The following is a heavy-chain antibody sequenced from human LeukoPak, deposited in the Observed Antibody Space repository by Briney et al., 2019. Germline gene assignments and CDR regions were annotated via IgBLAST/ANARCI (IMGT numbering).Heavy chain of an antibody. CDR3: VRGKKPGWDMSYFDY. V-gene: IGHV3-21*06. CDR2: ISTSSGYI. J-gene: IGHJ4*02. D-gene: IGHD1-14*01. CDR1: GFTVSSNY. Sequence: GGSRRLSCAASGFTVSSNYMSWVRQAPGKGLEWVSSISTSSGYIFYADSLKGRVTISRDNAKNSLYLQMNSLRAEDTAVYYCVRGKKPGWDMSYFDYWGQGILVTVSS.